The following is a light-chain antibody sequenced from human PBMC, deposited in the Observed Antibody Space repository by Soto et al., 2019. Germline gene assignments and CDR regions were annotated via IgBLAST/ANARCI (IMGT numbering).Light chain of an antibody. CDR1: QSVNAN. Sequence: EVVMTQSPATLSVSPGERATLSCRASQSVNANLAWYQQKPGQAPRLLIHGASNRATGIPARFSGSGFVTESILTISSLQSEDVAVYYCQQYNTWLWTFGQGTKVEI. CDR2: GAS. CDR3: QQYNTWLWT. J-gene: IGKJ1*01. V-gene: IGKV3-15*01.